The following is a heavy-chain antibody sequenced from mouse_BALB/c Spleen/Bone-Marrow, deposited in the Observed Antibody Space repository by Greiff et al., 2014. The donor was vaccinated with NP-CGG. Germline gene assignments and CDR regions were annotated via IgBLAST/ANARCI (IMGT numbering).Heavy chain of an antibody. CDR1: GFNIKDTY. J-gene: IGHJ3*01. D-gene: IGHD2-1*01. Sequence: EVQLQQSGAELVKPGASVKLSCTASGFNIKDTYMHWVKQGPEQGLEWIGRIDPANGDIIYDPKFQGKATITADTSSNTAYLQLSSLTSEGTAVYYCARGGNYGWFAYWGQGTLVTVSA. CDR3: ARGGNYGWFAY. CDR2: IDPANGDI. V-gene: IGHV14-3*02.